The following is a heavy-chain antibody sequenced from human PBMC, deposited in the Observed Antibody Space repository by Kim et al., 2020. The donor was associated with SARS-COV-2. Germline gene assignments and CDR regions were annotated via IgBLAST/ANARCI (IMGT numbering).Heavy chain of an antibody. CDR3: ARGFKGARPGSSSTDY. CDR1: GGSFSGYY. V-gene: IGHV4-34*01. Sequence: SETLSLTCAVYGGSFSGYYWSWIRQPPGKGLEWIGEINHSGSTNYNPSLKSRVTISVDTSKNQFSLKLSSVTAADTAVYYCARGFKGARPGSSSTDYWGQGTLVTVSS. J-gene: IGHJ4*02. D-gene: IGHD6-6*01. CDR2: INHSGST.